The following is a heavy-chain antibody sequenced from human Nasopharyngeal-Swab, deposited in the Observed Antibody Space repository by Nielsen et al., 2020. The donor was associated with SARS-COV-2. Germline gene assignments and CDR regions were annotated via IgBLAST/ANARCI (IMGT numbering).Heavy chain of an antibody. D-gene: IGHD3-22*01. CDR1: GFTFSSYA. V-gene: IGHV3-23*01. Sequence: GGSLRLSCAASGFTFSSYAMSWVRQAPGKGLEWVSAISGSGGSTYYADSVKGRFTISRDNSKNTLYLQMNSLRAEDTAVYYCATSYCYDSSGPMGVLDYWGQGTLVTVSS. CDR3: ATSYCYDSSGPMGVLDY. J-gene: IGHJ4*02. CDR2: ISGSGGST.